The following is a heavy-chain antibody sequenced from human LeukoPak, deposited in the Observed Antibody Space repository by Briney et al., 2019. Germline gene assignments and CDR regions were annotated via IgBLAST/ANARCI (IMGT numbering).Heavy chain of an antibody. V-gene: IGHV1-46*01. CDR2: INPNGGAI. CDR1: GYTFTNYY. J-gene: IGHJ4*02. CDR3: ARATLSDFYFNY. Sequence: GASVKVSCKASGYTFTNYYMHWVRQARGQGLEWMGIINPNGGAISYAQEFQGRVTLTRDTSTNTVYMELSSLRSEDTAVYFCARATLSDFYFNYRGQGTLVTVSS.